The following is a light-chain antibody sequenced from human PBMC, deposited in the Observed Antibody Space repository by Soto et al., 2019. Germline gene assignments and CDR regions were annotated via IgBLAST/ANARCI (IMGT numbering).Light chain of an antibody. J-gene: IGKJ2*01. CDR3: KQSGSSPGT. CDR1: QNVNNNY. Sequence: DIVLTQSPGTLSLSPGERATLSCRASQNVNNNYLAWYQQKPGQAPRLLIRGASSRATGLPDRFSGSGSGTAFTLTISRLEPEDCAVYYCKQSGSSPGTFGEGTKLEMK. V-gene: IGKV3-20*01. CDR2: GAS.